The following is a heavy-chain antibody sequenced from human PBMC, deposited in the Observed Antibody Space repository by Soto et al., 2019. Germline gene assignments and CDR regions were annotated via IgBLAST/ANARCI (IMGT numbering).Heavy chain of an antibody. V-gene: IGHV4-31*03. Sequence: QVQLQESGPGLVKPSQTLSLTCTVSGGSISSGGSYWSWIRQRPGKGLEWIGYIFYSGSFYYTPSLKSRVMISADTSKNQFSLTLSSVTAADTAVYYCARAPETPPIFGVVVPYFLDYWGRGTLVTVSS. D-gene: IGHD3-3*01. J-gene: IGHJ4*02. CDR2: IFYSGSF. CDR3: ARAPETPPIFGVVVPYFLDY. CDR1: GGSISSGGSY.